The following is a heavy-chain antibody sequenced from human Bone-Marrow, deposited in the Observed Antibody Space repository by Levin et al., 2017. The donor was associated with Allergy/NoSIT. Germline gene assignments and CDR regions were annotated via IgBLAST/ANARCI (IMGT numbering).Heavy chain of an antibody. Sequence: GGSLRLSCAASGFIFSNYAMHWVRQAPGKGLEWVAIISHDKTNTFYIDSVKGRFTISRDNSRNTLFLQMNSLTTEDTAVYYCARDHMIRGALDYWGQGTLVTVSS. V-gene: IGHV3-30-3*01. CDR3: ARDHMIRGALDY. J-gene: IGHJ4*02. CDR2: ISHDKTNT. CDR1: GFIFSNYA. D-gene: IGHD3-10*01.